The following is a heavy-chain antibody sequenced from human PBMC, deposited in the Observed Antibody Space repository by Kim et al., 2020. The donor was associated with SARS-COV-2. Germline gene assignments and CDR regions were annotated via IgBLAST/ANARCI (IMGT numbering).Heavy chain of an antibody. CDR1: GFTFSNYG. CDR2: IWYEGSNK. J-gene: IGHJ6*02. CDR3: ARDDARFNYGMDV. Sequence: GGSLRLSCAASGFTFSNYGMHWVRQAPGKGLEWVALIWYEGSNKYYADSVKGRFTISRDSSKNTLYLQMNSLRAEDTAVYYCARDDARFNYGMDVWGQGTTVTVSS. V-gene: IGHV3-33*01. D-gene: IGHD3-3*01.